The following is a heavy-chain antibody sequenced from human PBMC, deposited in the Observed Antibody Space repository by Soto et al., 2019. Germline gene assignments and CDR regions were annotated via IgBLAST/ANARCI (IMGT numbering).Heavy chain of an antibody. Sequence: KVSCKVSGYTLTELSMHWVRQAPGKGLEWMGGFDPEDGETIYAQKFQGRVTMTEDTSTDTAYMELSSLRSEDTAVYYCATAGSEWELPTSLYYYYGMDVWGQGTTVTVSS. D-gene: IGHD1-26*01. CDR3: ATAGSEWELPTSLYYYYGMDV. CDR1: GYTLTELS. V-gene: IGHV1-24*01. J-gene: IGHJ6*02. CDR2: FDPEDGET.